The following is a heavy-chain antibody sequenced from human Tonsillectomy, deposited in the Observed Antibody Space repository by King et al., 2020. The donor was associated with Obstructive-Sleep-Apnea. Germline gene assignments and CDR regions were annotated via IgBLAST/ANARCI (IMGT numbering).Heavy chain of an antibody. V-gene: IGHV4-38-2*02. CDR1: GYSISSGYY. J-gene: IGHJ4*02. Sequence: PLQESGPGLVKPSETLSLTCTVSGYSISSGYYWGWIRQPPGKGLEWIGSIYHSGSTYYNPSLKSRVTISVDTSKNQFSLKLSSVTAADTAVYYCATEYYYDSSGYYPSFDYWGQGTLVTVSS. D-gene: IGHD3-22*01. CDR2: IYHSGST. CDR3: ATEYYYDSSGYYPSFDY.